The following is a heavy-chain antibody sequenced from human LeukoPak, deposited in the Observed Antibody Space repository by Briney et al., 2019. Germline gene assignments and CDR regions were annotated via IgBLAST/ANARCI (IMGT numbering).Heavy chain of an antibody. CDR1: GFTVRSNY. J-gene: IGHJ4*02. CDR3: ARDRRYDFWSGYYSYYFDY. Sequence: GGSLRLSCAASGFTVRSNYMSWVRQAPGKGLEWVSVIYSGGSTYYADSVKGRFTISRDNSKNTLYLQMNSLRAEDTAVYYCARDRRYDFWSGYYSYYFDYWGQGTLVTVSS. CDR2: IYSGGST. D-gene: IGHD3-3*01. V-gene: IGHV3-66*02.